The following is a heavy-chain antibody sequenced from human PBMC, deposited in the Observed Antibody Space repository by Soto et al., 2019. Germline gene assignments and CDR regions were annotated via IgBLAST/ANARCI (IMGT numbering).Heavy chain of an antibody. Sequence: QVQLVQSGAEVKEPGTSVKVSCKASGGTFSTSSFVWVRQGPGQGLEWMGGIIPIFSKTNVAQKFQGRVTFTADESTRTDYMELSSLRSDDTAIYYCARDVVRSTGGDSWGQGTLVTVSS. CDR2: IIPIFSKT. J-gene: IGHJ4*02. CDR3: ARDVVRSTGGDS. V-gene: IGHV1-69*01. D-gene: IGHD7-27*01. CDR1: GGTFSTSS.